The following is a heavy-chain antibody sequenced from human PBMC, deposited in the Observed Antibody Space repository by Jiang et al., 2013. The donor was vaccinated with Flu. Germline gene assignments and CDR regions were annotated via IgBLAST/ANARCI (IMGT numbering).Heavy chain of an antibody. CDR1: GYTFTSYY. CDR2: INPSGGST. Sequence: GAEVKKPGASVKVSCKASGYTFTSYYMHWVRQAPGQGLEWMGIINPSGGSTSYAQKFQGRVTMTRDTSTSTVYMELSSLRSEDTAVYYCARDKTYYDFWSGYYTNYYYYGMDVWGQGTTVTVSS. J-gene: IGHJ6*02. D-gene: IGHD3-3*01. CDR3: ARDKTYYDFWSGYYTNYYYYGMDV. V-gene: IGHV1-46*01.